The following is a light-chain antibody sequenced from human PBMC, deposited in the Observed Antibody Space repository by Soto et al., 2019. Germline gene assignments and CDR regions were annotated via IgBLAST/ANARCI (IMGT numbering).Light chain of an antibody. Sequence: EIVMTQSLATLSVNNREGATLSCRASQSVSSDLAWYHQKPGQAPRLLIYGASTRATGIPARFSGSGSGTEFTLTINSLQSEDFAVYYCQQDNNLPRTFGQGAKVDVK. CDR3: QQDNNLPRT. CDR2: GAS. J-gene: IGKJ1*01. V-gene: IGKV3-15*01. CDR1: QSVSSD.